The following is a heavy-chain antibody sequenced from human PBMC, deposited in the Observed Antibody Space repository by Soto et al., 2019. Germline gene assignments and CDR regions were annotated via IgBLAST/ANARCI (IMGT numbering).Heavy chain of an antibody. CDR2: ISSSSSYI. CDR3: ARESPSGYYDSSGFDY. D-gene: IGHD3-22*01. J-gene: IGHJ4*02. Sequence: PGGSLRLSCAASGFTFSSYSMNWVRQAPGKGLEWVSSISSSSSYIYYADSVKGRFTISRDNAKNSLYLQMNSLRAEDTAVYYCARESPSGYYDSSGFDYWGQGTLVTV. V-gene: IGHV3-21*01. CDR1: GFTFSSYS.